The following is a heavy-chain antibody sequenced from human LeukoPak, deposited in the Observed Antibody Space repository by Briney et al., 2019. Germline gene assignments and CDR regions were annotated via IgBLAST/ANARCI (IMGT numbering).Heavy chain of an antibody. D-gene: IGHD3-10*01. CDR1: GGSISSYY. Sequence: PSATLSLTCSVSGGSISSYYMSWIRQPAGKGLEWIGRIYTSGSTNYNPSLKSRVTMSVDTSKNQLSLKLSSVTAADTAVYYCARGEYGSGSYYRSHYYYYYYMDVWGKGTTVTISS. V-gene: IGHV4-4*07. CDR3: ARGEYGSGSYYRSHYYYYYYMDV. CDR2: IYTSGST. J-gene: IGHJ6*03.